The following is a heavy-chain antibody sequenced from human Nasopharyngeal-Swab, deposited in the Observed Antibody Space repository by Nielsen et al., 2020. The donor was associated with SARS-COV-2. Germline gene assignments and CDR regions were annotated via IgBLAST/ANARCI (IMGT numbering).Heavy chain of an antibody. V-gene: IGHV4-30-2*01. D-gene: IGHD1-26*01. J-gene: IGHJ4*02. CDR3: AREGNSGFDY. CDR1: GGSISSGGYS. CDR2: IYHSGST. Sequence: SETLSLTCAVSGGSISSGGYSWSWIRQPPGKGLKWIGYIYHSGSTYYNPSLKSRVTISVDRSKNQFSLKLSSVTAADTAVYYCAREGNSGFDYWGQGTLVTVSS.